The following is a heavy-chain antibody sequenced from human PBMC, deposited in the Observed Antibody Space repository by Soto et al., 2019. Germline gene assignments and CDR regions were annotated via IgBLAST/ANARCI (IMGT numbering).Heavy chain of an antibody. D-gene: IGHD3-22*01. V-gene: IGHV1-69*19. CDR3: ESGSDYYDSSGLSFDY. Sequence: QVHLVQSGAAVKKPGSSVKVSCKASGGTFSSYAISWVRQAPGQGLEWMGGIIPIFGTANYAQKVQGRVTITADESTGTAYMEVSSLRSEDTAVYYCESGSDYYDSSGLSFDYWGQGTLVTVSS. CDR2: IIPIFGTA. CDR1: GGTFSSYA. J-gene: IGHJ4*02.